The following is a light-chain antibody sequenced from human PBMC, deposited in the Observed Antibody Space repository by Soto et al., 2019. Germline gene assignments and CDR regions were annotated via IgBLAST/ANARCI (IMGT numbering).Light chain of an antibody. CDR2: SDN. V-gene: IGLV1-44*01. J-gene: IGLJ2*01. CDR3: AAWDVSLVV. Sequence: QSVLTQPPSASGTPGQRVTISCSGSCSNIGTNTVIWYQQLPGAAPKLLIYSDNQRPSGVPDRFSGSKSGTSASLAISGLQSEDEADYFCAAWDVSLVVFGGGTKLTVL. CDR1: CSNIGTNT.